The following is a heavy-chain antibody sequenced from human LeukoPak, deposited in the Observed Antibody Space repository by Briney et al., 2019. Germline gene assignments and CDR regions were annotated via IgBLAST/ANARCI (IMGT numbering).Heavy chain of an antibody. D-gene: IGHD2-2*01. CDR1: GFTFSNYA. V-gene: IGHV3-23*01. J-gene: IGHJ3*02. CDR3: AKDRGFQPDAFDI. CDR2: ISGSGGST. Sequence: GGSLRLSCAASGFTFSNYAMTWVRQAPGKGLGWVSAISGSGGSTSYADSVKGRFTISRDNSKNTLYLQMNSLRAEDTAVYFCAKDRGFQPDAFDIWGQGTMVTVSS.